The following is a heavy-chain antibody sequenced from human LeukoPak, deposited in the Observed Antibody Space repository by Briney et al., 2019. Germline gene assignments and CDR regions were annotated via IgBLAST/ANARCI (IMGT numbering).Heavy chain of an antibody. CDR1: GFTFSSYE. J-gene: IGHJ6*04. V-gene: IGHV3-48*03. CDR3: AELGITMIGGV. D-gene: IGHD3-10*02. CDR2: ISSSGSTI. Sequence: PGGSLRHSCAASGFTFSSYEMNWVRQTPGKGLEWVSYISSSGSTIYYADSVKGRFTISRGNAKNSLYLQMNSLRAEDTAVYYCAELGITMIGGVWGKGTTVTISS.